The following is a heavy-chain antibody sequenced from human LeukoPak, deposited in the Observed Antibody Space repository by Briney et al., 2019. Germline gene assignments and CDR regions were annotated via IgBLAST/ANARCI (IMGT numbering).Heavy chain of an antibody. V-gene: IGHV3-11*04. CDR1: GFTFSDYY. Sequence: PGGSLRLSCAASGFTFSDYYMSWIRQAPGKGLEWVSYISSSGSTIYYVDSVKGRFAISRDNAKNSLYLQMSSLRAEDTAVYYCARWAGAILTDYWGQGTLVTVSS. D-gene: IGHD1-26*01. CDR3: ARWAGAILTDY. J-gene: IGHJ4*02. CDR2: ISSSGSTI.